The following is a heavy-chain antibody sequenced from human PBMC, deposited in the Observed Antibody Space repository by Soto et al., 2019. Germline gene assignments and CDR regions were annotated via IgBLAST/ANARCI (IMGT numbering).Heavy chain of an antibody. CDR3: ARQALYGSGSYYKGLSMDV. D-gene: IGHD3-10*01. V-gene: IGHV5-51*01. CDR2: IYPGDSDT. Sequence: GESLKISCKGSGYSFTSYWIGWVRQMPGKGLEWMGIIYPGDSDTRYSPSFQGQVTISADKSITTAYLQWSSLKASDTAMYYCARQALYGSGSYYKGLSMDVWGQGTTVTVSS. J-gene: IGHJ6*02. CDR1: GYSFTSYW.